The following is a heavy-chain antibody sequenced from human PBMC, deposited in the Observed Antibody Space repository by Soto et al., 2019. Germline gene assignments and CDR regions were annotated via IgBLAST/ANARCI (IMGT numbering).Heavy chain of an antibody. V-gene: IGHV4-34*01. Sequence: QVQLQEWGAGLLKPSETLSLTCSVYGGSVSGYFWSWIRQPPGRGLEWPGQIYYSGSTSYKPSLKSRLSISVDTSKSQLSLKMTSVTAADTAVYYCARHYGRAFDIWGQGTMVTVSS. D-gene: IGHD4-17*01. CDR3: ARHYGRAFDI. CDR2: IYYSGST. CDR1: GGSVSGYF. J-gene: IGHJ3*02.